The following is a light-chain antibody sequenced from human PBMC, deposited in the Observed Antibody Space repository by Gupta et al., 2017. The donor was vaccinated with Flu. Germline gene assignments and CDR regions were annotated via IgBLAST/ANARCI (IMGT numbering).Light chain of an antibody. V-gene: IGLV2-14*01. J-gene: IGLJ1*01. CDR1: NNDVGRYDY. CDR3: CSHTGDSTLI. Sequence: QSALPQPASVSGSPGQSVTIFCTGTNNDVGRYDYVSWYQHHPGKAPKLIIYEVIKRPSGVSDRFSGSKSGKTASLTISGLEAEDEGDYYCCSHTGDSTLIFGSGTSVTV. CDR2: EVI.